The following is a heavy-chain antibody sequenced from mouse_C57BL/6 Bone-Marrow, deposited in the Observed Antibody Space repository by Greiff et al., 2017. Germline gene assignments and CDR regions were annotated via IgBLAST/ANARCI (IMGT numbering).Heavy chain of an antibody. CDR2: FYPGSGSI. D-gene: IGHD4-1*01. J-gene: IGHJ3*01. Sequence: QVQLQQSGAELVKPGASVKLSCKASGYTFTEYTIHWVKQRSGQGLEWIGWFYPGSGSIMYNEKFKAKATLTADKSSSTVYMELSRLTSEDSAFYCCARHEDWVEIPRWDVGFAYWGQGTLVTVSA. CDR3: ARHEDWVEIPRWDVGFAY. CDR1: GYTFTEYT. V-gene: IGHV1-62-2*01.